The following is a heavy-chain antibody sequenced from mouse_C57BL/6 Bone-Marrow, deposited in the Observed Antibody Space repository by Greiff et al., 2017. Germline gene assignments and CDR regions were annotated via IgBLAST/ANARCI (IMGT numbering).Heavy chain of an antibody. CDR1: GYTFTSYW. J-gene: IGHJ4*01. D-gene: IGHD1-1*01. CDR3: ARRGYGRSVDY. Sequence: QVQLQQPGAELVRPGSSVKLSCKASGYTFTSYWMHWVKQRPIQGLEWIGNIDPSDSETHYNQKFKDKATLTGDKSSSTAYMQRSSLTSGDSADYYCARRGYGRSVDYWGQGTSVTVSS. V-gene: IGHV1-52*01. CDR2: IDPSDSET.